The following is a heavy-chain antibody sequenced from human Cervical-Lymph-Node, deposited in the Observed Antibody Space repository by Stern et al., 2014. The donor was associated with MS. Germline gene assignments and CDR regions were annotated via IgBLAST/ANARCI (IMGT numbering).Heavy chain of an antibody. V-gene: IGHV1-2*02. D-gene: IGHD6-6*01. CDR2: INPKSGST. J-gene: IGHJ5*02. Sequence: VQLVESGAEVEKPGASVKVSCKASGYIFTDYYLHWVRQAPGQGLEWMGRINPKSGSTSYAQSFQGRVTLTRDTSITTAYMDLSRLTSDDTAVYYCTRALRIADRPSPGGHWFDPWGQGTLVIVSS. CDR3: TRALRIADRPSPGGHWFDP. CDR1: GYIFTDYY.